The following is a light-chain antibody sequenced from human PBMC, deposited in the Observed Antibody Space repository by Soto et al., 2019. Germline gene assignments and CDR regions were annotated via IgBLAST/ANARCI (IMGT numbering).Light chain of an antibody. V-gene: IGKV4-1*01. Sequence: DIVMTQSPDSLSVSLGERATINCKSSQTVFHTSYNKDFLAWYQQKPGQPPKLLIYWASTREIGVPDRFSGSGSGTDFTLTISSLQAEDVALYYCQQYYSTPFTFGQGTKLEIK. CDR3: QQYYSTPFT. CDR1: QTVFHTSYNKDF. J-gene: IGKJ2*01. CDR2: WAS.